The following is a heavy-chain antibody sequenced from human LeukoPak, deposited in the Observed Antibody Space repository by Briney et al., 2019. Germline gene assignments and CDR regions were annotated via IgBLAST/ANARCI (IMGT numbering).Heavy chain of an antibody. CDR3: ASGGGCSGGSCYPLLFDY. Sequence: GSSVKVSCKASGGTFSSYAISWVRQAPGQGFEWVGGIIPIFGTANYAQKFQGRVTITTDESTSTAYMELSSLRSEDTAVYYCASGGGCSGGSCYPLLFDYWGQGTLVTVSS. CDR1: GGTFSSYA. V-gene: IGHV1-69*05. CDR2: IIPIFGTA. D-gene: IGHD2-15*01. J-gene: IGHJ4*02.